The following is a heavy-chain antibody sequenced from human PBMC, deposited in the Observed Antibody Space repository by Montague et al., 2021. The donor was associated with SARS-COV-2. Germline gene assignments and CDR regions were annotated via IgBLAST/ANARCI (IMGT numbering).Heavy chain of an antibody. CDR3: ARVRGAALYFGEVGYYGMVV. J-gene: IGHJ6*02. D-gene: IGHD3-10*01. V-gene: IGHV4-61*02. Sequence: TLSLTCTVSGASVSTGHYYWSWIRQPAGKGLEWIGRVYPSGHTNYNPPLKSRVSISVDTSKNQISLKLSSVTAADTAVYYCARVRGAALYFGEVGYYGMVVWGQGTTVTASS. CDR1: GASVSTGHYY. CDR2: VYPSGHT.